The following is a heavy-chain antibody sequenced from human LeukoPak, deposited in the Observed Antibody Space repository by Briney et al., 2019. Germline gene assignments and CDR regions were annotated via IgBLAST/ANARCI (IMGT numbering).Heavy chain of an antibody. CDR2: INPNSGGT. CDR3: ASVGYCRSTSCSPYNWFDP. J-gene: IGHJ5*02. D-gene: IGHD2-2*03. Sequence: ASVTVSCKAAGYTFTGCYMHWVRQAPGQGLERMGWINPNSGGTDYAQMFQGRGSMTSDTANTTASMELSRLRPGATAVSYCASVGYCRSTSCSPYNWFDPWGQGTLVTVSS. V-gene: IGHV1-2*02. CDR1: GYTFTGCY.